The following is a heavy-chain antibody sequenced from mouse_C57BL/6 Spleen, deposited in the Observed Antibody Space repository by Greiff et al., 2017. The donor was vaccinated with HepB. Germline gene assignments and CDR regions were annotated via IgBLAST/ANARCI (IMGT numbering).Heavy chain of an antibody. CDR3: ARRGFTTARYFDY. CDR2: ISSGGSYT. Sequence: EVKLVESGGDLVKPGGSLKLSCAASGFTFSSYGMSWVRQTPDKRLEWVATISSGGSYTYYPDSVKGRFTISRDNAKNTLYLQMSSLKSEDTAMYYCARRGFTTARYFDYWGQGTTLTVSS. D-gene: IGHD1-2*01. CDR1: GFTFSSYG. V-gene: IGHV5-6*02. J-gene: IGHJ2*01.